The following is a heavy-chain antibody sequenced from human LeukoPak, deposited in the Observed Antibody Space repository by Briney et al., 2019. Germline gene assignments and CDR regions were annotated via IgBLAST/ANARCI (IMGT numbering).Heavy chain of an antibody. J-gene: IGHJ4*02. Sequence: ASVKVSCKTSGYSFILSAISWVRQAPGQRPEWMGWIRTSTGDTQYTQKFQGRVTLTTDTSTSTAYIELSSLRSDDTAVYYCARDDNYGIFVNVDYWGQGTLVTVSS. CDR3: ARDDNYGIFVNVDY. V-gene: IGHV1-18*01. CDR2: IRTSTGDT. D-gene: IGHD4-11*01. CDR1: GYSFILSA.